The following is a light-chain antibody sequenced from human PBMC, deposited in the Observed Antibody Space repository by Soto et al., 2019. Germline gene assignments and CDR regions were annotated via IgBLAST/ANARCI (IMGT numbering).Light chain of an antibody. Sequence: DVQMYLSPSTLSASIGDRVTMTCRASPNSGASLSWSQQTPGKATKLLISDASTLESGVPSRFGGSGSGTEFTLSITSLQPDDFATYYCQQCFWHWTFG. J-gene: IGKJ1*01. V-gene: IGKV1-5*01. CDR2: DAS. CDR3: QQCFWHWT. CDR1: PNSGAS.